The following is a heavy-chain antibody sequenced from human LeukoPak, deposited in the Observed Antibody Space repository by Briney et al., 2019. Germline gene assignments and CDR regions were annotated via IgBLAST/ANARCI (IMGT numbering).Heavy chain of an antibody. D-gene: IGHD1-26*01. J-gene: IGHJ1*01. CDR1: GFAVSSNH. CDR3: ATAIVGLTYDEHFQH. Sequence: GGSLRLSCAASGFAVSSNHMNWVRQAPGKGLEWVSVIFNGGSTYYADSVKGRFTISRDNSKNTLYLQRNSLRAEDTAVYYCATAIVGLTYDEHFQHWGQGTLVTVSS. V-gene: IGHV3-53*01. CDR2: IFNGGST.